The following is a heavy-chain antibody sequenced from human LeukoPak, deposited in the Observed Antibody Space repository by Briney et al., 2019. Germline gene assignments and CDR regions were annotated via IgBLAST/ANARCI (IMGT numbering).Heavy chain of an antibody. CDR2: IYYSGST. J-gene: IGHJ4*02. D-gene: IGHD2-8*01. CDR1: GGSISRYY. CDR3: ARDRLGYCTNGVCYPYYFDY. V-gene: IGHV4-59*01. Sequence: SETLSLTCTVSGGSISRYYWSWIRQPPGKGLEWIGYIYYSGSTNYNPSLKSRVTISVDTSKNQFSLKLSSVTAADTAVYYCARDRLGYCTNGVCYPYYFDYWGQGTLVTVSS.